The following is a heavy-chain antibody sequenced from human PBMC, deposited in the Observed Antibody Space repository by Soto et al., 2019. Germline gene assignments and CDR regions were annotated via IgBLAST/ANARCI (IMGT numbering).Heavy chain of an antibody. CDR1: GGPIVGNT. V-gene: IGHV4-59*01. Sequence: QVQLQESGPGLVKPWRPFSPPGTALGGPIVGNTGGWFGKPQGKELEWIGYIYYSGSTNYNPSLKSRVTISVDTSKNQFSLKLSSVTAADTAVYYCARDPGSWYFDYWGQGTLVTVSS. D-gene: IGHD6-13*01. CDR2: IYYSGST. J-gene: IGHJ4*02. CDR3: ARDPGSWYFDY.